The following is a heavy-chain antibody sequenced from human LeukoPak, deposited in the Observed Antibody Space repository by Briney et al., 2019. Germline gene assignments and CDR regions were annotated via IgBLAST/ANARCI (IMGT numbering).Heavy chain of an antibody. V-gene: IGHV3-48*01. CDR2: ISSSSSTI. CDR1: GFTFSSYS. J-gene: IGHJ3*02. D-gene: IGHD3-22*01. Sequence: TGGSLRLSCAASGFTFSSYSMNWVRQAPGKGLEWVSYISSSSSTIYYADSVKGRFTISRDSAKNSLYLQMNSLRAEDTAVYYCARDSGYYDSSGYYAKGAFDIWGQGTMVTVSS. CDR3: ARDSGYYDSSGYYAKGAFDI.